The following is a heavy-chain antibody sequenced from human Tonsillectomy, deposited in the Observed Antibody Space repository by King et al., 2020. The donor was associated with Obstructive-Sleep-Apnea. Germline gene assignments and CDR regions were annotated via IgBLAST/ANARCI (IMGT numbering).Heavy chain of an antibody. CDR2: IHFSGAT. CDR1: GGSLSGDY. V-gene: IGHV4-59*01. D-gene: IGHD5-18*01. Sequence: VQLQQSGPGVVKPSESLSLSCTVSGGSLSGDYWSWIRQSPGKGLHWIGYIHFSGATNYDRSLERRVTISLDTSNHQFSLRLESLTAADTAVYYCARLRSGYFGPTYFDIWGRGTLVTVSS. J-gene: IGHJ2*01. CDR3: ARLRSGYFGPTYFDI.